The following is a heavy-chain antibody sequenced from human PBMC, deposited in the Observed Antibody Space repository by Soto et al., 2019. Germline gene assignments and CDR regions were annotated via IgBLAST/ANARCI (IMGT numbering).Heavy chain of an antibody. CDR2: ISHDGSKK. J-gene: IGHJ5*02. CDR1: GFTFSTHG. V-gene: IGHV3-30*18. CDR3: AKDKGPYYDFWSGQRWFDP. D-gene: IGHD3-3*01. Sequence: LRLSCAASGFTFSTHGMHWVRQAPGKGPEWVAVISHDGSKKYYVESVEGRFSISRDNSKSIVHLQMNNVRTEDTAVYYCAKDKGPYYDFWSGQRWFDPWGQGTLVTVSS.